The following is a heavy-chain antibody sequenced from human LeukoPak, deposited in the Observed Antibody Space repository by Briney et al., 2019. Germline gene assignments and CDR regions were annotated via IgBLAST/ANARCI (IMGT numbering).Heavy chain of an antibody. J-gene: IGHJ6*02. D-gene: IGHD2-21*01. CDR3: ARAGDPLNQYYYYGMDV. CDR1: GYTFTSYG. Sequence: ASVKVSCKASGYTFTSYGISWVRQAPGQGLEWMGWISAYNGNTNYAQKLQGRVTMTTDTSTSTAYMELRSLRSDDTAVYYCARAGDPLNQYYYYGMDVWGQGTTVTVSS. V-gene: IGHV1-18*01. CDR2: ISAYNGNT.